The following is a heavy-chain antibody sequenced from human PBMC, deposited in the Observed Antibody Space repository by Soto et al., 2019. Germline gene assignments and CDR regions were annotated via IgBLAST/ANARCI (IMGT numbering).Heavy chain of an antibody. D-gene: IGHD3-3*01. CDR1: GYSFTSYW. J-gene: IGHJ6*02. V-gene: IGHV5-10-1*01. CDR3: ARHGPSGVDYYYYYGMDV. Sequence: GESLKISCKGSGYSFTSYWISWVRQMPGKGLEWMGRIDPSDSYTKYSPSFEGHVTISADKSISTAYLQWSSLKASDTAMYYCARHGPSGVDYYYYYGMDVWGQGTTVTVSS. CDR2: IDPSDSYT.